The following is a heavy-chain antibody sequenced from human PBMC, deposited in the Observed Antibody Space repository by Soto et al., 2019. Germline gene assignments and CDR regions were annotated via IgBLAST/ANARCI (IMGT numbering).Heavy chain of an antibody. CDR3: ARVDCTGGNCRPYFYYGMDV. D-gene: IGHD2-15*01. V-gene: IGHV3-33*01. Sequence: SLILSCAASCFTFSNYGMHWVRQAPGNGLEWVAIIWHDGNNKYYADSVRGRFIISRDNSKNTMYLQMNSLRAEDTAVYYCARVDCTGGNCRPYFYYGMDVWGQGTTVTVSS. CDR1: CFTFSNYG. CDR2: IWHDGNNK. J-gene: IGHJ6*02.